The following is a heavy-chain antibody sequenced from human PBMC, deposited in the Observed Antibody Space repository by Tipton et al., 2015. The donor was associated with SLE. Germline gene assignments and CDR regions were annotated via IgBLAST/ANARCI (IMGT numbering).Heavy chain of an antibody. V-gene: IGHV3-23*01. CDR1: GFTFSSYA. Sequence: SLRLSCAASGFTFSSYAMSWVRQAPGKGLEWVSAISGSGGSTYYADSVKGRFTISRDNSKNTLYLQMNSLRAEDTAVYYCAKLPIVGATGDGHFDYWGQGTLVTVSS. CDR3: AKLPIVGATGDGHFDY. CDR2: ISGSGGST. D-gene: IGHD1-26*01. J-gene: IGHJ4*02.